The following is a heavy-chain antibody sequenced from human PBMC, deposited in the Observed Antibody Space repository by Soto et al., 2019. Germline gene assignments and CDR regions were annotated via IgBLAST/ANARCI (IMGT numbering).Heavy chain of an antibody. J-gene: IGHJ6*03. V-gene: IGHV4-59*12. D-gene: IGHD2-2*03. CDR2: VYYTGYT. CDR3: ARLGYANSRYHYMDV. CDR1: GGSISSYH. Sequence: PSETLSLTCTVSGGSISSYHWSWIRQPPGKGLEWIGYVYYTGYTNYYPSLRSRVTISTDTSKNQFSLKLSSVTAADTAVYYCARLGYANSRYHYMDVWGKGTTVTVSS.